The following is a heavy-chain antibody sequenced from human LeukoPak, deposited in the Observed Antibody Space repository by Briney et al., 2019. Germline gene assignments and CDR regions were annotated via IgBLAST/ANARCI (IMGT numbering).Heavy chain of an antibody. D-gene: IGHD6-13*01. CDR1: GFTFSSYE. CDR2: ISSSGSTI. J-gene: IGHJ5*02. Sequence: PGGSLRLSCAASGFTFSSYEMNWVRQAPGKGLEWVSYISSSGSTIYYAGSVKGRFTISRDNAKNSLYLQMNSLRAEDTAVYYCARDYSLSSSWVNWFDPWGQGTLVTVSS. V-gene: IGHV3-48*03. CDR3: ARDYSLSSSWVNWFDP.